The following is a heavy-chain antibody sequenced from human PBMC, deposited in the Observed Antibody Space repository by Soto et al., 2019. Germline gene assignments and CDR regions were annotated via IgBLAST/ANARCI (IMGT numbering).Heavy chain of an antibody. V-gene: IGHV3-48*01. CDR3: ARGLSIPIAGLLGY. Sequence: EVQLVESGGGSVQPGESLRLSCAASGFTFSSYSMNWVRQAPGKGPEWVAYISSSSRTVYYADSVKGRFTISRDNDNSAVGLQMDSLRPEDTAVYCCARGLSIPIAGLLGYWGQGALVTVS. CDR2: ISSSSRTV. D-gene: IGHD6-19*01. CDR1: GFTFSSYS. J-gene: IGHJ4*02.